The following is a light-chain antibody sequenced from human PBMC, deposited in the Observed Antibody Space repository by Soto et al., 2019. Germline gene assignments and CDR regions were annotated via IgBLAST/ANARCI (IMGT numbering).Light chain of an antibody. V-gene: IGLV2-8*01. CDR2: EVT. CDR3: SSYGGTNNFYV. J-gene: IGLJ1*01. Sequence: QSALTQPPSASGSPGQSVTISCTGTSSDVGGYKYVSWYQQHPGKAPKLIIYEVTKRPSGVPDRFSGSKSGNTASLTVSGLQAEDEADYYCSSYGGTNNFYVFGTGTKVTVL. CDR1: SSDVGGYKY.